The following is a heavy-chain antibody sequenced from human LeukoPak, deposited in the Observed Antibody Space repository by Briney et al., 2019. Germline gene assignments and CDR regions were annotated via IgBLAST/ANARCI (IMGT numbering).Heavy chain of an antibody. Sequence: GGSLRLSRTASGFTFGDYLVSWFRQAPGKGLEWIGFISGGTTEYAASVKGRFTISRDDSTSIAYLQMNSLTTEDTAVYYCSRGSGWLSVYWGQGTLVTVSS. J-gene: IGHJ4*02. CDR3: SRGSGWLSVY. CDR2: ISGGTT. V-gene: IGHV3-49*03. CDR1: GFTFGDYL. D-gene: IGHD6-19*01.